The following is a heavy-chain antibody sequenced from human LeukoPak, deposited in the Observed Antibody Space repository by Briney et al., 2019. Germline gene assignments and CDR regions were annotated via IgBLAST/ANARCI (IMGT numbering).Heavy chain of an antibody. CDR3: ARIGYRSSSLDY. J-gene: IGHJ4*02. Sequence: GGSLRLSCVASGFTFSRYWMTWVRQAPGNGLEWVANIKTDGRQIYYVDSVKGRFTISRDNAKNSLYLEVNSLRSDDTAVFYCARIGYRSSSLDYWGQGTLVTVSS. V-gene: IGHV3-7*04. D-gene: IGHD6-13*01. CDR1: GFTFSRYW. CDR2: IKTDGRQI.